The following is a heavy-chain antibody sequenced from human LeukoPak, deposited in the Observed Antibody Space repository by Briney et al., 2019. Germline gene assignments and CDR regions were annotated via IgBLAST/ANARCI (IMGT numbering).Heavy chain of an antibody. J-gene: IGHJ4*02. CDR1: GHSLTESP. D-gene: IGHD2-15*01. V-gene: IGHV1-24*01. CDR3: ATDCSGGRCYSGFDH. Sequence: ASVKVSCKISGHSLTESPMHWVRQAPGKGLEWMGGFDPENGETIYAQHFQGRVTMTEDTSTDTAYMELSSLRSEDTAVYYCATDCSGGRCYSGFDHWGQGTLVTVSS. CDR2: FDPENGET.